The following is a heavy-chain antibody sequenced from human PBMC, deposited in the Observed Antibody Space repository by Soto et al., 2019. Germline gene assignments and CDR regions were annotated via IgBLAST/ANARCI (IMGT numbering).Heavy chain of an antibody. CDR1: GYTFTDYY. CDR2: INPDSGGT. V-gene: IGHV1-2*02. J-gene: IGHJ2*01. D-gene: IGHD2-2*01. Sequence: SVKVSCKASGYTFTDYYIHWVRQAPGQGLEWVGWINPDSGGTNLAQRFQGRVTMTSDTSINTAYMELSSLRSDDTAVYYCAIRTGQLAIISEFDGDWFFEVWGRGTLVT. CDR3: AIRTGQLAIISEFDGDWFFEV.